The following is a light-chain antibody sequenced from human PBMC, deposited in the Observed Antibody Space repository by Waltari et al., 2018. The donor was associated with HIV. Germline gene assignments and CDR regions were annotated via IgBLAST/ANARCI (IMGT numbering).Light chain of an antibody. V-gene: IGLV2-14*03. CDR2: DVT. Sequence: SALTQPDSVSGSPGQSITISCLGASSDIGSFDYVSWYQQHPDKAPKLILYDVTYRPSGGSGRFSGSRSGSMASLTISGLQPEDEADYFCCSYSDSGTILFGGGTRVTVL. CDR1: SSDIGSFDY. J-gene: IGLJ2*01. CDR3: CSYSDSGTIL.